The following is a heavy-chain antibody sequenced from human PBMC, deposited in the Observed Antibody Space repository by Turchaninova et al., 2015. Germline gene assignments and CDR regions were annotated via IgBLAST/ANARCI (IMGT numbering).Heavy chain of an antibody. Sequence: QITLKESGPTLVKPPQTLTLPCTFTGFSPSTSGVGVCWSRQPPGTARDLLLVIYWDDDKSYNPSLKSRVTITKDTSTNQVVLTMTNMDPVDTATYYCAHVFGENWGREVYFDYWGQGTLVTVSS. CDR3: AHVFGENWGREVYFDY. CDR1: GFSPSTSGVG. CDR2: IYWDDDK. V-gene: IGHV2-5*02. J-gene: IGHJ4*02. D-gene: IGHD3-3*01.